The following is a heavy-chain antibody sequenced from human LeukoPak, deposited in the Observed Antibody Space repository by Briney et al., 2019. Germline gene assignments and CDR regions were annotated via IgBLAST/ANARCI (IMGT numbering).Heavy chain of an antibody. D-gene: IGHD3-22*01. CDR2: ISGSGGST. V-gene: IGHV3-23*01. Sequence: PGGSLRLSCAASGFTFSSYAMNWVRQAPGKGLEWVSAISGSGGSTYYADSVKGRFTIFRDNSKNTLHLQMNSLRAEDTAVYYCAEGQNYYDSSGFSYWGQGTLVTVSS. CDR1: GFTFSSYA. J-gene: IGHJ4*02. CDR3: AEGQNYYDSSGFSY.